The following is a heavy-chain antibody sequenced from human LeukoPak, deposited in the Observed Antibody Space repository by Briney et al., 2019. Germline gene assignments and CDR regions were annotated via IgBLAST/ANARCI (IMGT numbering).Heavy chain of an antibody. D-gene: IGHD6-13*01. CDR1: GFTFSSYA. J-gene: IGHJ4*02. V-gene: IGHV3-23*01. CDR2: NSASGGRA. CDR3: ARDRQQLANFHY. Sequence: GGSLRLSCAASGFTFSSYAMSWVRQAPGKGLEWVSGNSASGGRAYYADSVKGRFTISRDNSKNTLYLQMNSLRAEDTAVYYCARDRQQLANFHYWGQGTLVTVSS.